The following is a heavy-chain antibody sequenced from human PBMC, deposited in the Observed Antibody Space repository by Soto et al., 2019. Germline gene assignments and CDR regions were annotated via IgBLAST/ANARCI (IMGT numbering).Heavy chain of an antibody. CDR3: ARDVRGSYDY. Sequence: EVKLVESGGDLVQPGGSLRLSCEASGLTLSDYSMDWVRQVPGKGLEWVGRSRNKAQSYTTEYAASVKGRFTFSRDESKNSMYLQMNSLKLEDTAIYYCARDVRGSYDYWGQGTLVTVSS. D-gene: IGHD1-26*01. J-gene: IGHJ4*01. CDR2: SRNKAQSYTT. CDR1: GLTLSDYS. V-gene: IGHV3-72*01.